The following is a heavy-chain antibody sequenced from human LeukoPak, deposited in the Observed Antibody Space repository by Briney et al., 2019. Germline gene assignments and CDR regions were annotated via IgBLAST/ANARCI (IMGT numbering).Heavy chain of an antibody. D-gene: IGHD3-22*01. CDR3: ARVRDRSSYFYDLDY. CDR1: GGSPSSIY. Sequence: SETLSLTCTVSGGSPSSIYRSWIRPPPGKGLEWIGCFNYSGGTNYNPFLKSRVTISVDTSKNQFSLKLSSVTAADTAIYYCARVRDRSSYFYDLDYWGQGTLVTVSS. V-gene: IGHV4-59*01. CDR2: FNYSGGT. J-gene: IGHJ4*02.